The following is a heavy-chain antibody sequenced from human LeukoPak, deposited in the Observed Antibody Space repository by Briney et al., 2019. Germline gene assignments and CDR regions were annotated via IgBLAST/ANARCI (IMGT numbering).Heavy chain of an antibody. V-gene: IGHV4-38-2*02. CDR2: INLSGHT. D-gene: IGHD5-12*01. CDR3: ARQVATKGEWAFDI. CDR1: SYSIPSGYY. J-gene: IGHJ3*02. Sequence: SETLSLTCSVSSYSIPSGYYWGWIRQPPGKGLEWIGSINLSGHTYYNPSLKSRVTISVDTSKNQFSLKLSSVTAADTAVYYCARQVATKGEWAFDIWGQGTMVTASS.